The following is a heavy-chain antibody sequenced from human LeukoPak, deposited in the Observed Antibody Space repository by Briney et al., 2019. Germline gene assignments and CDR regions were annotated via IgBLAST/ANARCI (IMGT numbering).Heavy chain of an antibody. D-gene: IGHD4-17*01. CDR2: IYYSGST. J-gene: IGHJ4*02. V-gene: IGHV4-39*01. Sequence: SETLSLTCTVSGGSISSSSYYWGWIRQPPGKGLEWIGSIYYSGSTYYNPSLKSRVTISVDTSKNQFSLKLSSVTAADTAVYYCARCNGDFSYYFDYGGQGTLVTVSS. CDR3: ARCNGDFSYYFDY. CDR1: GGSISSSSYY.